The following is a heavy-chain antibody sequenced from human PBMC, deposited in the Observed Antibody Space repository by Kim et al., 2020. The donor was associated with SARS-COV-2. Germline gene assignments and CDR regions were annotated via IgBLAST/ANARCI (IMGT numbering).Heavy chain of an antibody. V-gene: IGHV1-18*01. Sequence: ASVKVSCKASGYSFTTYGFSWVRQAPGQGLEWMGWISAYNGKTNFAQKFQGRVNMTTDTSASIAYMELRSLTSDDTAVYYCATVADGPNWNYFDYWGQGTLVTVSS. CDR3: ATVADGPNWNYFDY. CDR1: GYSFTTYG. D-gene: IGHD1-1*01. CDR2: ISAYNGKT. J-gene: IGHJ4*02.